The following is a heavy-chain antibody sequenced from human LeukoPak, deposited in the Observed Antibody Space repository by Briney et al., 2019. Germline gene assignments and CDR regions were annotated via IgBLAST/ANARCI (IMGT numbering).Heavy chain of an antibody. Sequence: ASVKVSCKASGYTFTSYYMHWVRQAPGQGLERMGIINPSGGSTSYARKFQGRVTMTRDTSTSTVYMELSSLRSEDTAVYYCASSIAAAGTDYWGQGTLVTVSS. CDR2: INPSGGST. CDR3: ASSIAAAGTDY. CDR1: GYTFTSYY. V-gene: IGHV1-46*01. D-gene: IGHD6-13*01. J-gene: IGHJ4*02.